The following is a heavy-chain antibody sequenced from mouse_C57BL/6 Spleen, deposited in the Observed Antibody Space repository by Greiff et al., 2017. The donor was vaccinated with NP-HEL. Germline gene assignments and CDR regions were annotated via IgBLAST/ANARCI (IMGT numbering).Heavy chain of an antibody. CDR1: GYAFSSSW. D-gene: IGHD2-12*01. CDR3: AQRPFDY. CDR2: IYPGDGDT. V-gene: IGHV1-82*01. Sequence: VQRVESGPELVKPGASVKISCKASGYAFSSSWMNWVKQRPGKGLEWIGRIYPGDGDTNYNGKFKGKATLTADKSSSTAYMQLSSLTSEDSAVYFCAQRPFDYWGQGTTLTVSS. J-gene: IGHJ2*01.